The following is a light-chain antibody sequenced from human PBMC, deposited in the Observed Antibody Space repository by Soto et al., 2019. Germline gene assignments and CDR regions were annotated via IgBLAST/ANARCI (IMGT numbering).Light chain of an antibody. Sequence: QSALTQPASVSGSPGQSITISCTGTSSDVGGYNCVSWYQQHPGKAPKLIIYDVSNRPSGVSNRFSGSKSGNTASLTISGLQAEDEDDYYCSSYTSSSTVVFGGGTKVTVL. CDR2: DVS. J-gene: IGLJ2*01. CDR3: SSYTSSSTVV. V-gene: IGLV2-14*01. CDR1: SSDVGGYNC.